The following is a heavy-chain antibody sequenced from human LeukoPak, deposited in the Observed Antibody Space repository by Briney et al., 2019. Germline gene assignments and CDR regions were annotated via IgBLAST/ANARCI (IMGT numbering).Heavy chain of an antibody. V-gene: IGHV1-69*04. Sequence: GSSVKVSCKASGGTFSSYAISWVRQAPGQGLEWMGRISPIFGIANYAQKFQGRVTITADKSTSTAYMELSSLRSEDTAVYYCARLVIAAAGPGDEAYYYYGMDVWGQGTTITVSS. CDR2: ISPIFGIA. D-gene: IGHD6-13*01. CDR1: GGTFSSYA. CDR3: ARLVIAAAGPGDEAYYYYGMDV. J-gene: IGHJ6*02.